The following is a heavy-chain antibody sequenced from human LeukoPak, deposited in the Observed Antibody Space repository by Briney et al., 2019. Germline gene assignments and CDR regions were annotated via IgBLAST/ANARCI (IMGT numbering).Heavy chain of an antibody. CDR1: GGSISSNSYY. CDR2: LYYSGST. V-gene: IGHV4-39*07. J-gene: IGHJ6*03. CDR3: ARISSVWLKDYYYYMDV. D-gene: IGHD6-19*01. Sequence: SGTLSLTCTVAGGSISSNSYYWGWIRQPPGKGLEWIGSLYYSGSTYSNPSLKSRVTISIDTSKNQFSLKLTSLTAADTAVYYCARISSVWLKDYYYYMDVWGKGTTVTVSS.